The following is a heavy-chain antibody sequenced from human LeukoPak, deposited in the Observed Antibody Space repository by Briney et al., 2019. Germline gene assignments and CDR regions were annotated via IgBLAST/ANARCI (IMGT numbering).Heavy chain of an antibody. CDR3: AKEWVAVAGSPGNFDY. CDR1: GFTFSDYN. D-gene: IGHD6-19*01. V-gene: IGHV3-48*01. Sequence: GGSLRLSCAASGFTFSDYNMNWVRQAPGKGLEWVSYITGSSSTIFYADSVKGRFTISRDNAKNSLYLQMNSLRAEDTAVYYCAKEWVAVAGSPGNFDYWGQGTLVTVSS. CDR2: ITGSSSTI. J-gene: IGHJ4*02.